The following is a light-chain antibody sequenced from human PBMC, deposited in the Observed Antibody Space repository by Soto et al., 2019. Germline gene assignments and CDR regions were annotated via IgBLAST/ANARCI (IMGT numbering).Light chain of an antibody. V-gene: IGLV2-14*01. J-gene: IGLJ3*02. CDR1: SSDIGDYNY. CDR2: DVS. Sequence: QSALTQPASVSGSPGQSITISCTGTSSDIGDYNYVSWYQQHPGKVPKLVIYDVSHRPSGVSNRFSGSKSGNTASLTISGRQAEDEADYYCSSYTSTTSLVVFGGGTKLTVL. CDR3: SSYTSTTSLVV.